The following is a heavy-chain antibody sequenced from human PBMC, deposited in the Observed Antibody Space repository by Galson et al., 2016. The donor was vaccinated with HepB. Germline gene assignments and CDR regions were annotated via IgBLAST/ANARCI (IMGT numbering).Heavy chain of an antibody. J-gene: IGHJ4*02. D-gene: IGHD2-2*01. CDR1: GYTFTTYY. Sequence: SVKVSCKASGYTFTTYYIHWVRQAPGQGLEWMGIINPSGGTASHALKFQGRVTMIRDTSTSTVYMELSSLTSEDTAVYYCAREGSAGAIVPGDFRGQGTLVTVSS. V-gene: IGHV1-46*01. CDR2: INPSGGTA. CDR3: AREGSAGAIVPGDF.